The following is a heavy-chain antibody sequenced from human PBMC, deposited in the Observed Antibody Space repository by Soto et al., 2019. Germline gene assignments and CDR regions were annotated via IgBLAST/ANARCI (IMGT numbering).Heavy chain of an antibody. CDR3: ARDNTVTFPIYAYYGMDV. CDR2: IYSGGST. V-gene: IGHV3-66*01. D-gene: IGHD3-16*01. Sequence: EEQLVESGGGLVQPGGSLRLSCAASGFTVSDHYMTWVRQAPGKGLEWVSVIYSGGSTYYADAVKGRFTISRDNAKNTLYLQMNSLRAEDTAVYYCARDNTVTFPIYAYYGMDVLGQGTTVIVSS. J-gene: IGHJ6*02. CDR1: GFTVSDHY.